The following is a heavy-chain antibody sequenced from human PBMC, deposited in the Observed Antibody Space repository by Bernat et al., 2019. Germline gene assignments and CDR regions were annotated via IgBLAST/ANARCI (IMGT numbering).Heavy chain of an antibody. J-gene: IGHJ4*02. Sequence: EVQLLESGGGLVQPGGSLRLSCAASGFTFSSYDINWVRQAPGKGLEWVSGISAGGGSTHYADSVTGRCTISTDNSKNTLYLQVNSLRDEDTAIYYCAKDAPRTSGWYYFDYWGQGTLVTVSS. CDR3: AKDAPRTSGWYYFDY. D-gene: IGHD6-19*01. CDR2: ISAGGGST. CDR1: GFTFSSYD. V-gene: IGHV3-23*01.